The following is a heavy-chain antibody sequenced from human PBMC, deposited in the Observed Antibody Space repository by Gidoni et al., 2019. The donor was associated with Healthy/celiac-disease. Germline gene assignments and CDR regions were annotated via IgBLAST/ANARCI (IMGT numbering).Heavy chain of an antibody. CDR3: ATTTVTTNYYYYYMDV. D-gene: IGHD4-17*01. CDR2: ISAYNGNT. CDR1: VYTFTSSG. J-gene: IGHJ6*03. Sequence: QVQLVQSGAEVKKPGASVKVSCKASVYTFTSSGISWVRQAPGQGLEWMGWISAYNGNTNYAQKLQGRVTMTTDTSTSTAYMELRSLRADDTAVYYCATTTVTTNYYYYYMDVWGKGTTVTVSS. V-gene: IGHV1-18*01.